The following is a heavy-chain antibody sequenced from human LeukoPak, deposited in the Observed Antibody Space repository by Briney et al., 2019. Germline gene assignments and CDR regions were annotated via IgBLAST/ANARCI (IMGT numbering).Heavy chain of an antibody. D-gene: IGHD2-15*01. J-gene: IGHJ5*02. Sequence: GASVKVSCKASGGTFSSYTISWVRQAPGQGLEWMGRIIPILGIASYAQKFQGRVTITTDKSTSTAYMELSSLRSEDTAVYYCARGAVVVPQTSLAWFDPWGQGTLVTVSS. V-gene: IGHV1-69*02. CDR3: ARGAVVVPQTSLAWFDP. CDR1: GGTFSSYT. CDR2: IIPILGIA.